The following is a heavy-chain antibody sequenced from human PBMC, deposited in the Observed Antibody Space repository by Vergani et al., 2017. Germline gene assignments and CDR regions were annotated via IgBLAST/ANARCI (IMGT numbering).Heavy chain of an antibody. CDR3: AKDGSPCTNGXCWFKADGNDAFDI. CDR1: GFTFNSYG. V-gene: IGHV3-30*02. J-gene: IGHJ3*02. Sequence: QVQLVESGGGVVQPGGSLRLSCAASGFTFNSYGMHWVRQAPGKGLEWVASIRSDESRRYYGDSMEGPFTISRDNSKNTLYLQMNSLRAEDTAVYYCAKDGSPCTNGXCWFKADGNDAFDIWGQGTMVTVSS. CDR2: IRSDESRR. D-gene: IGHD2-8*01.